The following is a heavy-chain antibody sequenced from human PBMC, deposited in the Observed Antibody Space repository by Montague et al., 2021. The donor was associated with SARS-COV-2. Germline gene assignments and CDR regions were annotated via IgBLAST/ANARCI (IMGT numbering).Heavy chain of an antibody. D-gene: IGHD2-15*01. CDR2: IATSGST. Sequence: TLSLTCTVSGDSINANFFYWTWVRQPAGKGLEWIGRIATSGSTTYKPSLKGRVSISLDKPKNQFSLNLTSVTAADAAVYYCARTPAGMDVWGPGTTVTVSS. CDR3: ARTPAGMDV. V-gene: IGHV4-61*02. CDR1: GDSINANFFY. J-gene: IGHJ6*02.